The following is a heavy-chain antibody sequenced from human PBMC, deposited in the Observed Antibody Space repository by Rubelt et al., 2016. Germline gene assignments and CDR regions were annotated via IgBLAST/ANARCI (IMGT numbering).Heavy chain of an antibody. CDR2: ISAYNGNT. CDR3: ARVISGVEYSSSWHFDY. V-gene: IGHV1-18*01. D-gene: IGHD6-13*01. J-gene: IGHJ4*02. Sequence: QVQLVQSGAEVKKPGASVKVSCTASGYTFTSYGISWVRQAPGQGLDWMGWISAYNGNTNYAQKLQGRVTMTTDTSTRTAYMELRSLRSDDTAVYYCARVISGVEYSSSWHFDYWGQGTLVTVSS. CDR1: GYTFTSYG.